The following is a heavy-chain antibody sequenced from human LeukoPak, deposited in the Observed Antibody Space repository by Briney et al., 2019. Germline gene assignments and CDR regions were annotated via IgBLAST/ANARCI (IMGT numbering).Heavy chain of an antibody. CDR1: GYTFTSYY. CDR3: AREGGAVAGIDY. Sequence: ASVKVSCKASGYTFTSYYMHWVRQAPGQGLEWMGIINPSGGSTSYAQKFQGRVTTTRDTSTSTVYMELSSLRSEDTAVYYCAREGGAVAGIDYWGQGTLVTVSS. V-gene: IGHV1-46*01. CDR2: INPSGGST. D-gene: IGHD6-19*01. J-gene: IGHJ4*02.